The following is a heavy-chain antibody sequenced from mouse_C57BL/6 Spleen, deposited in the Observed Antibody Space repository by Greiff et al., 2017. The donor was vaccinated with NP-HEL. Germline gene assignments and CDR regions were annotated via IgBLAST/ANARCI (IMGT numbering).Heavy chain of an antibody. CDR3: ASSNWFAY. Sequence: QVQLQQPGAELVKPGASVKMSCKASGYTFTSYWINWVKQRPGQGLEWIGDIYPGRGSTNYNEKFKSKATLTVDKSSSTAYMQLSSLTSEDSAVDYCASSNWFAYWGQGTLVTVSA. D-gene: IGHD2-5*01. J-gene: IGHJ3*01. CDR2: IYPGRGST. V-gene: IGHV1-55*01. CDR1: GYTFTSYW.